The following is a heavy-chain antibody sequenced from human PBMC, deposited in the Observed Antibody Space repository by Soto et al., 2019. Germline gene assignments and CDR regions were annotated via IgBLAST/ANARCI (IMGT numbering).Heavy chain of an antibody. Sequence: GASVKVSCKASGYTFTSYDINWVRQATGQGLEWMGWMNPNSGNTGYAQKFQGRVTMTRNTSISTAYMELSSLRSEDTAVYYCARVGGASSSWYYVNYYYYYGMDVWGQGTTVTVSS. J-gene: IGHJ6*02. CDR2: MNPNSGNT. CDR3: ARVGGASSSWYYVNYYYYYGMDV. V-gene: IGHV1-8*01. CDR1: GYTFTSYD. D-gene: IGHD6-13*01.